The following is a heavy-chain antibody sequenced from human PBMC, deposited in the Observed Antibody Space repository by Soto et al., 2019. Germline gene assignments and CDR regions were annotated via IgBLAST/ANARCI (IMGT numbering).Heavy chain of an antibody. J-gene: IGHJ3*02. CDR2: ISYDGSNK. CDR1: GFTFSSYA. V-gene: IGHV3-30-3*01. D-gene: IGHD1-26*01. CDR3: ASEGVTYSGSYYTAFDI. Sequence: QVHLVESGGGVVQPGRSLRLSCAASGFTFSSYAMHWVRQAPGKGLEWVAVISYDGSNKYYADSVKGRFTISRDNSKNTLDLQMNSLRAEDTAVYYCASEGVTYSGSYYTAFDIWGQGTMVTVSS.